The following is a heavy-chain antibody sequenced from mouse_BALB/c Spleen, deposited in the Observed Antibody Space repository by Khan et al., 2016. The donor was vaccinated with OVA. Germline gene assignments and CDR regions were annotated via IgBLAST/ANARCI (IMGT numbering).Heavy chain of an antibody. CDR3: ARVYGGDFDY. CDR1: GYSITSDYA. CDR2: ISYSGNT. Sequence: VQLKQSGPGLVKPSQSLSLTCTVTGYSITSDYAWNWIRQFPGNKLEWMGYISYSGNTNYNPSLKSRISITRDTSKNQFFLQLNSVTTEDTATYYCARVYGGDFDYWRQGTTLTVSS. D-gene: IGHD2-10*02. J-gene: IGHJ2*01. V-gene: IGHV3-2*02.